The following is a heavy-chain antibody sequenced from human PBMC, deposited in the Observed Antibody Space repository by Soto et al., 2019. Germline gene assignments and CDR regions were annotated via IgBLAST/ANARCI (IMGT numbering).Heavy chain of an antibody. CDR2: IYHTGST. Sequence: SETLSLTCSVSGGSISTVGHYWTWIRQPPGKGLEWIGSIYHTGSTYYSKSLRSRLTMSVDTSKSQFSLRLSSVTAADTAVYYCARDRLMATAGTARHYFGLDVWGQGTTVTVSS. V-gene: IGHV4-31*03. CDR3: ARDRLMATAGTARHYFGLDV. D-gene: IGHD5-18*01. J-gene: IGHJ6*02. CDR1: GGSISTVGHY.